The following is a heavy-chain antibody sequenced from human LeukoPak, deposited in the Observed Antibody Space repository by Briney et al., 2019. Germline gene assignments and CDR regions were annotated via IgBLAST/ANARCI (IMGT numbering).Heavy chain of an antibody. J-gene: IGHJ4*02. CDR3: ASPRSGYRYTFDY. CDR1: AASISNCY. CDR2: ISTSGST. D-gene: IGHD3-22*01. Sequence: SETLSLTCAVSAASISNCYWSWIRQAPGKGLEWIGYISTSGSTNYNPSLKSRVSISLDTSKNRFSLNLNFVTAADTAVYYCASPRSGYRYTFDYWGQGALVTVSS. V-gene: IGHV4-4*09.